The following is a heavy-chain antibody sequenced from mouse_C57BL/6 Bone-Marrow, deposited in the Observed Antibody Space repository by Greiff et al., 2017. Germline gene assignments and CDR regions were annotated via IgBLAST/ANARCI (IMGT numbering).Heavy chain of an antibody. CDR2: IYPGSGST. CDR1: GYTFTSYW. Sequence: QVHVKQPGAELVKPGASVKMSCKASGYTFTSYWITWVKQRPGQGLEWIGDIYPGSGSTNYNEKLKSKATLTVDTSSSTAYMQLSSLTSEDSAVYYCASDWYFDVWGTGTTVTVSS. V-gene: IGHV1-55*01. CDR3: ASDWYFDV. J-gene: IGHJ1*03.